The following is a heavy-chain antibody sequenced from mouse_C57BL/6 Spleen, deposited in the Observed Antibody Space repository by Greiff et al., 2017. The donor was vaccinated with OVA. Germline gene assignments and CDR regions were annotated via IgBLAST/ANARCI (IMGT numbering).Heavy chain of an antibody. Sequence: EVQLQQSGPELVKPGASVKIPCKASGYTFTDYNMDWVKQSHGKSLEWIGDINPNDGGTIYNQKFKGKATLTVDKSSSTAYMERRSLTSEDTAVYYCARAVLRSLYYAMDYWGQGTSVTVSS. V-gene: IGHV1-18*01. J-gene: IGHJ4*01. CDR3: ARAVLRSLYYAMDY. D-gene: IGHD1-1*01. CDR1: GYTFTDYN. CDR2: INPNDGGT.